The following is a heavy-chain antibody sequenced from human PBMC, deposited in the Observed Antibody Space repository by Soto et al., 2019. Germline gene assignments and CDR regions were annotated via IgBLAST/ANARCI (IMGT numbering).Heavy chain of an antibody. J-gene: IGHJ5*02. V-gene: IGHV4-39*01. CDR2: IFYAGNT. CDR1: GGSISSSRSY. CDR3: ARQAAAPGIDLWFDP. D-gene: IGHD6-13*01. Sequence: QLQLQESGPGLVKPSETLSLTCNVSGGSISSSRSYWAWFRQPPGKELEWIANIFYAGNTYYNPSLKSRVTASVDTSKNQFSLNLDLVTAADTAVYYCARQAAAPGIDLWFDPWGQGTLVTVSS.